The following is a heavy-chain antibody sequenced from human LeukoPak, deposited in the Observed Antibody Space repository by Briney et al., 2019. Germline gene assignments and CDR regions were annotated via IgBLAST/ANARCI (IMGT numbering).Heavy chain of an antibody. D-gene: IGHD2-8*01. CDR3: ARAPRVYAARGPYYFDH. V-gene: IGHV4-34*01. Sequence: PSETLSLTCAVYGGSFSGYYWSWIRQPPGKGLEWIGEINHSGSTNYNPSLKSRVTISVDTSKNQFSLKLSSVTAADTAVCYCARAPRVYAARGPYYFDHWGQGTLVTVSS. CDR1: GGSFSGYY. CDR2: INHSGST. J-gene: IGHJ4*02.